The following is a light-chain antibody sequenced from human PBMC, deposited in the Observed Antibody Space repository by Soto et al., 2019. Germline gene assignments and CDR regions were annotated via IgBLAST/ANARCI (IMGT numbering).Light chain of an antibody. J-gene: IGLJ3*02. CDR2: EVS. V-gene: IGLV2-14*01. CDR1: SSDVGGFDF. Sequence: QSVLTQPASVSGSPGQSITISCTGTSSDVGGFDFVSWYQHHPGKAPKLLVYEVSNRPSRVSSRFSGSKSGTTASLTISGLQAEDEADYYCSSYTSHNTPWVFGGGTKLTVL. CDR3: SSYTSHNTPWV.